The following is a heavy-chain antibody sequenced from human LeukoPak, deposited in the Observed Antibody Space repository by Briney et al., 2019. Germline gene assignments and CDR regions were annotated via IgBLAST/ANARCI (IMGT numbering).Heavy chain of an antibody. V-gene: IGHV4-39*07. CDR2: IYYSGST. D-gene: IGHD3-22*01. J-gene: IGHJ4*02. CDR1: GGSISSSSYY. Sequence: ETLSLTCTVSGGSISSSSYYWGWIRQPPGKGLEWIGSIYYSGSTYYNPSLKSRVTISVDTSKNQFSLKLSSVTAADTAVYYCATEKYYDSSGYYSVWGQGTLVTVSS. CDR3: ATEKYYDSSGYYSV.